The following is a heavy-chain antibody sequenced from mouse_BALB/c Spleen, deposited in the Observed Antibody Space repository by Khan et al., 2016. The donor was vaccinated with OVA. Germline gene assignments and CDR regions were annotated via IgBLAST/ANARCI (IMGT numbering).Heavy chain of an antibody. J-gene: IGHJ2*01. D-gene: IGHD1-2*01. CDR2: ISYSGST. Sequence: EVKLLESGPGLVKPSQSLSLTCTVTGYSITSGYGWNWIRQFPGNKLEWMGYISYSGSTNYNPSPKSRSSITRETSKNQFFLQLNSVTTEDTATYYCARTARIKYWGQGTTLTVSS. V-gene: IGHV3-2*02. CDR1: GYSITSGYG. CDR3: ARTARIKY.